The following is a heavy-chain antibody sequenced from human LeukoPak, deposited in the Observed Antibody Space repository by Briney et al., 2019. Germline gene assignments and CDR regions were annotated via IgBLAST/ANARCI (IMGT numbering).Heavy chain of an antibody. D-gene: IGHD2-2*01. CDR2: IWYDGSNK. CDR3: ARDIVVVPAASDAFDI. J-gene: IGHJ3*02. CDR1: GFTFSSYG. V-gene: IGHV3-33*01. Sequence: GRSLRLSCAASGFTFSSYGMHWVRQAPGKGLEWVAVIWYDGSNKYYADSVKGRFTISRDNSKNTLYLQMNSPRAEDTAVYYCARDIVVVPAASDAFDIWGQGTMVTVSS.